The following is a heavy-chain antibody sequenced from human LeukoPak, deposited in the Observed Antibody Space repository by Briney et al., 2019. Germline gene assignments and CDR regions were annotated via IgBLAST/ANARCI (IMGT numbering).Heavy chain of an antibody. V-gene: IGHV1-18*01. Sequence: GASVKVSCKASGYTFTSYGISWVRQAPGQGLEWMGWISAYNGNTNYAQKLQGRVTMTRNTSISTAYMELSSLRSEDTAVYYCARGRGKVDYWGQGALVTVSS. CDR1: GYTFTSYG. CDR3: ARGRGKVDY. D-gene: IGHD3-16*01. J-gene: IGHJ4*02. CDR2: ISAYNGNT.